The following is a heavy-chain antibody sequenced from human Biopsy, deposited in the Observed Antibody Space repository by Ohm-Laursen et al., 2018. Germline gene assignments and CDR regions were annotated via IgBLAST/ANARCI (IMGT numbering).Heavy chain of an antibody. J-gene: IGHJ6*02. CDR3: ARGGSGSGYYGMDV. CDR2: INPNSGAT. V-gene: IGHV1-2*02. Sequence: ASVKVSCKASGYTFTDYYIHWVRQVPGQGLEWIGWINPNSGATNSAQNFQGRVTMTKDTSLNTAYMEFSRLRSDDTAVYYCARGGSGSGYYGMDVWGQGTTVTVSS. D-gene: IGHD3-10*01. CDR1: GYTFTDYY.